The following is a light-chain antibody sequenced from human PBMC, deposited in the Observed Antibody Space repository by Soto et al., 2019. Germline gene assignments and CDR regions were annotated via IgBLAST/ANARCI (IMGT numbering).Light chain of an antibody. CDR2: AVS. Sequence: QSVLTQPASLSGSPGQSITISCTGTNTDIGAYSRVCWYQQHPGKVPKLMIYAVSNRPSGVSNRFSGSKSGNTASLTISGLLSEDEADYYCVSYTNSDSWVFGGGPKLTVL. J-gene: IGLJ3*02. CDR3: VSYTNSDSWV. V-gene: IGLV2-14*03. CDR1: NTDIGAYSR.